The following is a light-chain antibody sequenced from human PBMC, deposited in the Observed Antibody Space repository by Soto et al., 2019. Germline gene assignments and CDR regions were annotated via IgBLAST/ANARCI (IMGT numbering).Light chain of an antibody. CDR1: QDIRNY. CDR3: QQYDSLPIT. V-gene: IGKV1-33*01. J-gene: IGKJ1*01. CDR2: DAS. Sequence: DIQLTQSPSSLPASVGDRVTITCQASQDIRNYLNWYQQKPGKAPELLINDASNLEMGVPSRFSGVGSGTDFTFTISSLQPEDIATYFCQQYDSLPITFGQGTKV.